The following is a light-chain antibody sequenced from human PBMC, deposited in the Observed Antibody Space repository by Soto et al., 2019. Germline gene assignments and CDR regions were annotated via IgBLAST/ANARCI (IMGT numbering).Light chain of an antibody. V-gene: IGLV1-44*01. J-gene: IGLJ3*02. Sequence: QSVLTQPPSVSGTPGQRVTISCSGSSSNIGNNFVYWYQHLPGAAPTLVVYSDNHRPSGVPVRFSGSKSGTSASLAISGLQSEDEADYYCATWDDSLNVWLFGGGTKLTVL. CDR2: SDN. CDR1: SSNIGNNF. CDR3: ATWDDSLNVWL.